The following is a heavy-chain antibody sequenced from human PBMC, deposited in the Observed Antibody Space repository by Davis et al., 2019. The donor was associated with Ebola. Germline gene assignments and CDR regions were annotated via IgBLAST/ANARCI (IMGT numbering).Heavy chain of an antibody. J-gene: IGHJ6*02. D-gene: IGHD3-16*01. Sequence: ASVKVSCKASGYTFTSYAMHWVRQAPGQRLEWMGWINAGNGYTKYSQKFQGRVTMTRDTSTSTVYMELSSLRSEDTAVYYCARDDPYDYIWGSYAGSGMDVWGQGTTVTVSS. V-gene: IGHV1-3*01. CDR2: INAGNGYT. CDR1: GYTFTSYA. CDR3: ARDDPYDYIWGSYAGSGMDV.